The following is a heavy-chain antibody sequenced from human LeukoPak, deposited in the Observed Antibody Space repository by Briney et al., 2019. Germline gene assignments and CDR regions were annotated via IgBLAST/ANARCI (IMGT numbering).Heavy chain of an antibody. CDR2: INPNSGGT. CDR3: ARDLSSTPNWEFDY. CDR1: GYSFVGYF. D-gene: IGHD1-26*01. Sequence: PGASVKVSCKTSGYSFVGYFIHWVRQAPGQGLQWMGRINPNSGGTEYEPSFQGRVTMTRDTSISTAYVEVSTLISDDTAVYYCARDLSSTPNWEFDYWGQGIQVTVSS. J-gene: IGHJ4*02. V-gene: IGHV1-2*06.